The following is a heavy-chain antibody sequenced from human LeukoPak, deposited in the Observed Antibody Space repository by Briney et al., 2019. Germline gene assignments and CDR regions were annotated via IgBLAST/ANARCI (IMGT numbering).Heavy chain of an antibody. D-gene: IGHD3-10*01. CDR2: INHSGST. CDR3: AEAPYYYGSGSQYYFDY. J-gene: IGHJ4*02. CDR1: GGSFSGYY. V-gene: IGHV4-34*01. Sequence: SETLSLTCAVYGGSFSGYYWSWIRQPPGKGLEWIGEINHSGSTNYNPSLKSRVTISVDTSKNQFSLKLSSVTAADTAVYYCAEAPYYYGSGSQYYFDYWGQGTLVTVSS.